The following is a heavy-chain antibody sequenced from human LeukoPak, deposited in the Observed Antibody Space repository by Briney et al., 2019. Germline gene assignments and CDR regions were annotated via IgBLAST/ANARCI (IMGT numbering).Heavy chain of an antibody. J-gene: IGHJ4*02. CDR1: GFTLSSYA. CDR2: ISGSGGST. V-gene: IGHV3-23*01. D-gene: IGHD1-20*01. CDR3: AKPKYKWKFSAD. Sequence: GGSLRLSCAASGFTLSSYAMSWVRQAPGKGLEWVSAISGSGGSTYYADSVKGRFTISRDNSKNTLYLQMNSLRAKDTAVYYCAKPKYKWKFSADWGQGALVTVSS.